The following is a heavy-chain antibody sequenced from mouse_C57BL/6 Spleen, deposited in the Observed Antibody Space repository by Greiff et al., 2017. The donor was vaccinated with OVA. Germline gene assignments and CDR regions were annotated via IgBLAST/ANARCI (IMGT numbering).Heavy chain of an antibody. V-gene: IGHV1-75*01. Sequence: VQLQQSGPELVKPGASVKISCKASGYTFTDYYINWVKQRPGQGLEWIGWIFPGSGSTYYNEKFKGKATLTVDESSSTAYMLLNSLTSEDSAVYFCARSPSITTLYYFDYWGQGTTLTVSS. CDR1: GYTFTDYY. CDR3: ARSPSITTLYYFDY. J-gene: IGHJ2*01. D-gene: IGHD1-1*01. CDR2: IFPGSGST.